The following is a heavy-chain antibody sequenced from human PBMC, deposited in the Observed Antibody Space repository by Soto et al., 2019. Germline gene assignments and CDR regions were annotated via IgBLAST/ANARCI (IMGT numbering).Heavy chain of an antibody. V-gene: IGHV4-34*01. CDR2: INHSGST. D-gene: IGHD3-22*01. J-gene: IGHJ4*02. CDR1: GGSFSGYY. Sequence: QVQLQQWGAGLLKPSETLSLTCAVYGGSFSGYYWSWIRQPPGKGLEWIGEINHSGSTNYNPSLKSRVTISVDTSKNQFFLKLSSVTAADTAVYYCARGPSDSSGYYFDYWGQGTLVTVSS. CDR3: ARGPSDSSGYYFDY.